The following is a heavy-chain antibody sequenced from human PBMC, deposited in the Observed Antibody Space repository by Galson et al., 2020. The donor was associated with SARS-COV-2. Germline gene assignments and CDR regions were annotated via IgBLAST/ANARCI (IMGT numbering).Heavy chain of an antibody. J-gene: IGHJ6*02. Sequence: GGSLRLSCAASGFRLSDHYMDWVRQAPGKGLEWVGRSRHEANSYTTEYAASVKGRFTISRDDSKNSLYLQMNSLKTEDTAVYYCARDRGYCSGGTCCYYGMDVWGQGTTVTVSS. V-gene: IGHV3-72*01. CDR3: ARDRGYCSGGTCCYYGMDV. D-gene: IGHD2-15*01. CDR2: SRHEANSYTT. CDR1: GFRLSDHY.